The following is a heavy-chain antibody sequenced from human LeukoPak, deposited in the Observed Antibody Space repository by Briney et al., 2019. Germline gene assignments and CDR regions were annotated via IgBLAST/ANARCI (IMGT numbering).Heavy chain of an antibody. J-gene: IGHJ4*02. CDR2: FDPEDGET. V-gene: IGHV1-24*01. Sequence: ASGKVSCRVSGYTLTELSMHWVRQAPGKGLEGRGGFDPEDGETIYAHKFQGRVTMTEYTSTDTAYMELSSLRSEDTAVYYCARNLYNTGDFESWGQGILVTVSS. D-gene: IGHD1-14*01. CDR3: ARNLYNTGDFES. CDR1: GYTLTELS.